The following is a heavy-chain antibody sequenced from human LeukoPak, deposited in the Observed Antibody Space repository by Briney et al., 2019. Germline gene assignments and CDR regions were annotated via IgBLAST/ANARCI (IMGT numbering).Heavy chain of an antibody. Sequence: GGSLRLSCTTSGFTFGDYAMTWFRQAPGKGPEWVATINQDVSQIKYVDSVKGRFTISRDNAKNSLYLQMNTLRAEDTAVYYCAKLGYNSWDFDYWGQGTVVTVSS. J-gene: IGHJ4*02. V-gene: IGHV3-7*01. D-gene: IGHD6-19*01. CDR2: INQDVSQI. CDR1: GFTFGDYA. CDR3: AKLGYNSWDFDY.